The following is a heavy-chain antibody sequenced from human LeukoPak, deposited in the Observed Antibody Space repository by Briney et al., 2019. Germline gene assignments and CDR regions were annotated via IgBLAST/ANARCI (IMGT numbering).Heavy chain of an antibody. Sequence: GGSLRLSXAASGFTLDDYAMHWVRPAPGKSLEWVSLILGDGGRTYYADSVKSRFTISRDNSKLSLYLQMNSLRTEDTAVYYCAKDRGRGNSYGYVNYWGQGTLVTVSS. V-gene: IGHV3-43*02. CDR3: AKDRGRGNSYGYVNY. J-gene: IGHJ4*02. D-gene: IGHD5-18*01. CDR1: GFTLDDYA. CDR2: ILGDGGRT.